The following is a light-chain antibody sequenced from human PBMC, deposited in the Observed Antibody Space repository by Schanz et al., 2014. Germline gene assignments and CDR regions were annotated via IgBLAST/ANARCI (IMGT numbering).Light chain of an antibody. J-gene: IGKJ3*01. CDR2: AAS. V-gene: IGKV1-9*01. Sequence: IQLTQSPSSLSASVGDRVTITCRASQGISSYLAWYQQKPGKAPKYLIYAASTLQSGVPSRFSGSGSGTDFTLTISSLQPDDFATYYCQQANSFPLTFGPGTKVDL. CDR3: QQANSFPLT. CDR1: QGISSY.